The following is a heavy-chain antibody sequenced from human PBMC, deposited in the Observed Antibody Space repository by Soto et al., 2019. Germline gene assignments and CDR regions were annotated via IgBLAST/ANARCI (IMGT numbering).Heavy chain of an antibody. V-gene: IGHV3-11*05. CDR2: ISSSSSYT. D-gene: IGHD3-22*01. CDR3: ARDPGHYDSPRGGWFDP. CDR1: GFTFSDYY. J-gene: IGHJ5*02. Sequence: QVQLVESGGGLVKPGGSLRLSCAASGFTFSDYYMSWIRQAPGKGLEWVSYISSSSSYTNYADSVKGRFTISRDNAKNSLYLQMNSLRAEDTAVYYCARDPGHYDSPRGGWFDPWGQGTLVTVSS.